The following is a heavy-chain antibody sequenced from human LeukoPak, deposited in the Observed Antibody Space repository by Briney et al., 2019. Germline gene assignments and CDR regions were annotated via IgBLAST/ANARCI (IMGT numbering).Heavy chain of an antibody. Sequence: SVKVSCKASGGTFSSYAISWVRQAPGQGLEWMGGIIPILGIANYAQKFQGRVTITADKSTSTAYMELSSLRSEDTAVYYCARGRLFGESRIMYGMDVWGQGTTVTVSS. CDR2: IIPILGIA. V-gene: IGHV1-69*10. J-gene: IGHJ6*02. CDR3: ARGRLFGESRIMYGMDV. D-gene: IGHD3-10*02. CDR1: GGTFSSYA.